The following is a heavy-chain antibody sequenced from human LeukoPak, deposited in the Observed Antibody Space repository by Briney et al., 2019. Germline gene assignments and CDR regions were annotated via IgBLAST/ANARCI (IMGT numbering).Heavy chain of an antibody. CDR2: INHSGST. V-gene: IGHV4-34*01. CDR3: ARGDYDILTGYYPPWGFDP. CDR1: GGSFSGYH. D-gene: IGHD3-9*01. Sequence: SETLSLTCAVYGGSFSGYHWSWIRQPPGKGLEWTGEINHSGSTNYNPSLKSRVTISVDTSKNQFSLKLSSVTAADTAVYYCARGDYDILTGYYPPWGFDPWGQGTLVTVSS. J-gene: IGHJ5*02.